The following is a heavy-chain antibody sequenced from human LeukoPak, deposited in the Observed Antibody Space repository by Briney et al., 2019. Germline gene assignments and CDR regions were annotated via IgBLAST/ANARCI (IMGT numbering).Heavy chain of an antibody. V-gene: IGHV3-43*01. Sequence: GGSLRLSCAASGFTFDDYTMHWVRQAPGKGLEWVSLISWDGGSTYYADSVKGRFTISRDNGKNTLYLQMNSLGAEDTAVYYCAKDQAGAWGQGTRVTVSS. D-gene: IGHD1-26*01. CDR3: AKDQAGA. CDR2: ISWDGGST. J-gene: IGHJ5*02. CDR1: GFTFDDYT.